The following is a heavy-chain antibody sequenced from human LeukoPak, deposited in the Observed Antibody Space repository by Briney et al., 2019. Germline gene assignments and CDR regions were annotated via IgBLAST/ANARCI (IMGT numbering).Heavy chain of an antibody. CDR2: IYYTGST. D-gene: IGHD2-2*01. CDR1: GGSIGTYY. CDR3: ARPSIPSAAASALDI. J-gene: IGHJ3*02. Sequence: SETLSLTCSVSGGSIGTYYWTWIRQPPGKGLEWIGYIYYTGSTNYNPSLKSRATMSVDTSKNQVSLKMTSVTVADTAVYYCARPSIPSAAASALDIWGQGTMVTVSS. V-gene: IGHV4-59*08.